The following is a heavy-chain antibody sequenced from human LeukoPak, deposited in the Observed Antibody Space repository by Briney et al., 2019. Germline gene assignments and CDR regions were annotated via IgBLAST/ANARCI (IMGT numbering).Heavy chain of an antibody. J-gene: IGHJ4*02. D-gene: IGHD3-22*01. CDR2: IWYDGSNK. CDR1: GFTFSSYG. Sequence: PGGSLRLSCAASGFTFSSYGMHWVRQAPGKGLEWVAVIWYDGSNKYYADSVKGRFTISRDNSKNTLYLQMNSLRAEDTAVYYCVKDRYDSSGYYPFDYWGQGTLVTVSS. CDR3: VKDRYDSSGYYPFDY. V-gene: IGHV3-33*06.